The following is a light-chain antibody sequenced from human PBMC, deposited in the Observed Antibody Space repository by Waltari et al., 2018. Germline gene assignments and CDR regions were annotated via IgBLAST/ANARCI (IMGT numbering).Light chain of an antibody. J-gene: IGLJ1*01. Sequence: QSALTQPASVSGSPGQPITIPCTGTSSNFGAYNFVSWYQKHPGKAPKVMIYDVNNRPSGFSSRFSGSKSGNTASLTISGLQAEDEADYYGSSYTTGSTRYVFGSGTKVTVL. CDR3: SSYTTGSTRYV. CDR2: DVN. V-gene: IGLV2-14*03. CDR1: SSNFGAYNF.